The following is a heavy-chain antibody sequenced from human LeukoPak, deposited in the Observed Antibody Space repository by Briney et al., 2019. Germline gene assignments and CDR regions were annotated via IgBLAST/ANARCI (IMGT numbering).Heavy chain of an antibody. CDR1: GFTFSSYS. CDR2: ISSSSSYI. D-gene: IGHD3-22*01. CDR3: VRDLPVGYYDRSGSDAFDI. J-gene: IGHJ3*02. Sequence: GGSLRLSCAASGFTFSSYSMNWVRQAPGKGLEWVSSISSSSSYIYYADSVKGRFTISRDNAKNSLYLQMNSLRAEDTAVYYCVRDLPVGYYDRSGSDAFDIWGQGTMVTVSS. V-gene: IGHV3-21*01.